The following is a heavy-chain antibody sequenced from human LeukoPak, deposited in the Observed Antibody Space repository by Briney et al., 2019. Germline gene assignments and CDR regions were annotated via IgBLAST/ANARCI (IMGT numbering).Heavy chain of an antibody. CDR2: IYPGDSNT. Sequence: GESLKISCQGSGYSFTNYWIGWVRQMPGKGLEWMGIIYPGDSNTRYSPSFQGQVTISADKSINTAYLQWSSLKASDTAMYYCARQVYCGGGSCYGHYYFDFWGQGTLVTVSS. V-gene: IGHV5-51*01. CDR3: ARQVYCGGGSCYGHYYFDF. J-gene: IGHJ4*02. D-gene: IGHD2-15*01. CDR1: GYSFTNYW.